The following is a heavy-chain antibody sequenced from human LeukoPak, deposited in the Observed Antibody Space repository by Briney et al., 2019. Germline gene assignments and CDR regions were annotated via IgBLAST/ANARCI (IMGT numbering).Heavy chain of an antibody. V-gene: IGHV3-23*01. D-gene: IGHD1-26*01. J-gene: IGHJ5*02. CDR2: ISGSGGST. Sequence: GGSLRLSCAASGFTFSSHGMSWVRQAPGKGLEWVSAISGSGGSTYYADSVKGRFTISRDNAKNSLYLQMNSLRAEDTAVYYCARDKGGSFNNWFDPWGQGTLVTVSS. CDR1: GFTFSSHG. CDR3: ARDKGGSFNNWFDP.